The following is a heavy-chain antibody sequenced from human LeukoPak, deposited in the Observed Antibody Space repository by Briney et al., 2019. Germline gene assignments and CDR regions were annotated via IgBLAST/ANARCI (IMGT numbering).Heavy chain of an antibody. CDR3: ARSGRYYECSGYYYVVY. D-gene: IGHD3-22*01. CDR2: IYNSGST. V-gene: IGHV4-59*08. CDR1: GASISSYY. J-gene: IGHJ4*02. Sequence: SETLSLTCTVSGASISSYYWSWIRQPPGKGLEWIGYIYNSGSTNYNPSLKSRVTISVDTSKNQFSLKLSSVTAADTAVYCCARSGRYYECSGYYYVVYWGQGTLVTVSS.